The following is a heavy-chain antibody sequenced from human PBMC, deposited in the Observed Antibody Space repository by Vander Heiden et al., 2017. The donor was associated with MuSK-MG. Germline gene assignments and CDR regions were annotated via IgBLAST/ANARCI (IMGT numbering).Heavy chain of an antibody. CDR3: ARSLSRLIVVVPAAIPNDHWFDP. CDR2: IYYSGST. D-gene: IGHD2-2*01. Sequence: KGLEWIGSIYYSGSTYYNPSLKSRVTISVDTSKNQFSLKLSSVTAADTAVYYCARSLSRLIVVVPAAIPNDHWFDPWGQGTLVTVSS. J-gene: IGHJ5*02. V-gene: IGHV4-39*01.